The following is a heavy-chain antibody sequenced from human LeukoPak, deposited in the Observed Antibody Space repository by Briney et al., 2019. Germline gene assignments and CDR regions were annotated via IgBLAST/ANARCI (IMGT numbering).Heavy chain of an antibody. V-gene: IGHV3-23*01. J-gene: IGHJ4*02. CDR1: GFTFSNFG. CDR3: AKDLPGITIFGALHY. D-gene: IGHD3-3*01. Sequence: GGSLRLSCAASGFTFSNFGMAWVRQGPGKGPEWVSTIRGDGGDTHYADSVRGRFTISRDNSKNTLYLQLNSLRADDTAVYYCAKDLPGITIFGALHYWGQGALVTVS. CDR2: IRGDGGDT.